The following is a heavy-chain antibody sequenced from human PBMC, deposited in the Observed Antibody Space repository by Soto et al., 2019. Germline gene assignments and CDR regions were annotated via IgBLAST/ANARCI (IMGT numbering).Heavy chain of an antibody. CDR1: GDSVSSSSVA. CDR3: ARSEEDSDYYYYGLDV. V-gene: IGHV6-1*01. J-gene: IGHJ6*02. Sequence: SQTLSLTCVISGDSVSSSSVAWNWVRQSPSRGLEWLGRTYYRSRWYSDFAVSVRGRIVINADTSKNQFSLQLNSVTPEDTAVYFCARSEEDSDYYYYGLDVSGQGTTVTVYS. CDR2: TYYRSRWYS. D-gene: IGHD2-15*01.